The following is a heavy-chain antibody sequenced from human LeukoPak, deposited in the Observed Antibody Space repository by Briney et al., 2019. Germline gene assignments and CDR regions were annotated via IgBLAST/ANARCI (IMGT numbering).Heavy chain of an antibody. CDR3: ARETDSTLFDY. CDR1: GFTFSSYV. J-gene: IGHJ4*02. Sequence: GGSLRLSCAASGFTFSSYVMHWVRQAPGKGVEWVAIISYDGSNEYYADSVKGRFTISRDNSKNSLYLQMNSLRAEDTAVYYCARETDSTLFDYWGQGTLVTVSS. CDR2: ISYDGSNE. D-gene: IGHD2-2*01. V-gene: IGHV3-30*04.